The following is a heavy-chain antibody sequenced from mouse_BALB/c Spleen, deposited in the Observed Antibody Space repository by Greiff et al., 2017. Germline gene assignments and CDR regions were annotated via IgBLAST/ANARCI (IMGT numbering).Heavy chain of an antibody. V-gene: IGHV7-3*02. CDR3: ARYGDYAMDY. CDR2: IRNKANGYTT. D-gene: IGHD1-1*01. CDR1: GFTFTDYY. Sequence: EVHLVESGGGLVQPGGSLRLSCATSGFTFTDYYMSWVRQPPGKALEWLGFIRNKANGYTTEYSASVKGRFTISRDNSQSILYLQMNTLRAEDSATYYCARYGDYAMDYWGQGTSVTVSS. J-gene: IGHJ4*01.